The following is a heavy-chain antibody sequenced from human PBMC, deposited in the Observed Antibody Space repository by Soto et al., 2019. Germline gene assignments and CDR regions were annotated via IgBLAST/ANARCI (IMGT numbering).Heavy chain of an antibody. V-gene: IGHV4-31*03. Sequence: SETLSLTCTVSGASISSGGYYWTWIRHHPGKGLEWIGYIYYSGSTYYNPSLKSRVTISVDTSKNQFSLKLNSVTAADTAVYYCARGGNVWGSPTATASNDYWGQGTLVTVSS. J-gene: IGHJ4*02. CDR1: GASISSGGYY. CDR3: ARGGNVWGSPTATASNDY. CDR2: IYYSGST. D-gene: IGHD3-16*01.